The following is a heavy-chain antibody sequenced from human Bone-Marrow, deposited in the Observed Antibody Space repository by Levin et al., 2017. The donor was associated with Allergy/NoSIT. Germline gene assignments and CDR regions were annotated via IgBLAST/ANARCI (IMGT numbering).Heavy chain of an antibody. D-gene: IGHD6-19*01. Sequence: SETLSLTCAVSGGSISSTNWWSWVRQPPGKGLEWIGEIFHSGRTNYNPSLKSRVTISVDKSKDQFSLKLNSVTAADTAVYYCARVAYSSGWYIDYWGQGTLVNVSS. CDR1: GGSISSTNW. V-gene: IGHV4-4*02. CDR3: ARVAYSSGWYIDY. CDR2: IFHSGRT. J-gene: IGHJ4*02.